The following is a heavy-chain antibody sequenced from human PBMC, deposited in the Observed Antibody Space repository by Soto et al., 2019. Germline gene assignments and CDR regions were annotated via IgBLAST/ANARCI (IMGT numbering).Heavy chain of an antibody. Sequence: QVQLVQSGAEVKKPGSSVKVSCKAAGDTFSSYAISGVRQAPGQGLEWMGGIIPFFNTSNYAQKFQGRVTISADESTSTAYMELSSLRSEDTAMYYCARESAYGGNPLAFDYWGQGTLVTVSS. CDR3: ARESAYGGNPLAFDY. J-gene: IGHJ4*02. V-gene: IGHV1-69*01. D-gene: IGHD1-26*01. CDR2: IIPFFNTS. CDR1: GDTFSSYA.